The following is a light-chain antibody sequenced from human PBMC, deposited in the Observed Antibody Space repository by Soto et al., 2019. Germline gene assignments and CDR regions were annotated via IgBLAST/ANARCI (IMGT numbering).Light chain of an antibody. CDR3: SSYTTNKTLL. CDR1: SSDVGGYNY. V-gene: IGLV2-14*01. CDR2: EVS. J-gene: IGLJ2*01. Sequence: QSALTQPASVSGSPGQSITISCTGTSSDVGGYNYVSWCQQHPGKAPKLMIYEVSNRPPGLSDRFSGSKSGTTASLTISGLQAEDEADYFCSSYTTNKTLLFGGGTKVTVL.